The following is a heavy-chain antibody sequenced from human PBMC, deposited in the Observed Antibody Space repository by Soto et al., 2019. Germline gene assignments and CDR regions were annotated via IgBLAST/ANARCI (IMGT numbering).Heavy chain of an antibody. J-gene: IGHJ3*02. V-gene: IGHV4-31*03. Sequence: QVQLQESGPGLVKPSQTLSLTCTVSGGSISSGGYYWSWIRQHPGKGLEWIGYIYYSGSTYYNPSLKSRVTISVDTSKNQFSLKLSSETAADTAVYYCARSFYCSGGSCYSRRAFDIWGQGTMVTVSS. CDR3: ARSFYCSGGSCYSRRAFDI. D-gene: IGHD2-15*01. CDR2: IYYSGST. CDR1: GGSISSGGYY.